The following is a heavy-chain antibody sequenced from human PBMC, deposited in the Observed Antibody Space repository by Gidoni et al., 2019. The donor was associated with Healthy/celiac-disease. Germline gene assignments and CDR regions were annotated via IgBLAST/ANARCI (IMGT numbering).Heavy chain of an antibody. CDR2: INHSGST. D-gene: IGHD5-18*01. J-gene: IGHJ4*02. CDR1: GGSFSGYY. CDR3: AIRGYSYGSFDY. Sequence: QVQLQQWGAGLLKPSETLSLTCAVYGGSFSGYYWSWIRQPPGKGLEWIGEINHSGSTNYNPSLKSRVTISVDTSKNQFSLKLSSVTAADTAVYYCAIRGYSYGSFDYWGQGTLVTVSS. V-gene: IGHV4-34*01.